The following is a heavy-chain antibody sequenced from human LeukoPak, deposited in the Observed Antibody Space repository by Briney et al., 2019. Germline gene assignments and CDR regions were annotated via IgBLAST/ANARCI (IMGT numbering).Heavy chain of an antibody. D-gene: IGHD6-13*01. CDR2: IYTSGST. CDR1: GGSISSYY. J-gene: IGHJ4*02. Sequence: SETLSLTCTVSGGSISSYYWTWIRQPAGKGLEWIGRIYTSGSTNYNPSLESRVTISVDTSKNQFSLKLSSVTAADTAVYYCAREPYSSPFDYWGQGTLVTVSS. V-gene: IGHV4-4*07. CDR3: AREPYSSPFDY.